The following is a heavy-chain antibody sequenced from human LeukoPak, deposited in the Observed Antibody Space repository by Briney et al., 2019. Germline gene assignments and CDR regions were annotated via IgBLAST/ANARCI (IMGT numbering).Heavy chain of an antibody. V-gene: IGHV3-21*01. D-gene: IGHD3-22*01. CDR3: ARSLDMTMIVVPNDAFAI. CDR1: GFTFSSYS. Sequence: KSGGSLRLSCAASGFTFSSYSMNWVRQAPGKGLEWVSSISSSSSHIYYADSVKGRFTISRDNAKNSLYLQMNSLRAEDTAVYYCARSLDMTMIVVPNDAFAIWGQGTMVTVSS. CDR2: ISSSSSHI. J-gene: IGHJ3*02.